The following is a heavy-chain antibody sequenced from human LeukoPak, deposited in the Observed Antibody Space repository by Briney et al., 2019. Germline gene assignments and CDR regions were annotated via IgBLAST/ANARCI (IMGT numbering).Heavy chain of an antibody. V-gene: IGHV1-8*01. CDR3: ARAPYCSSTSCYTESYYYYYMDV. J-gene: IGHJ6*03. Sequence: ASVTVSCKASGYTFTSYDINWVRQATGQGLEWMGWMNPNSGNTGYVQKFQGRVTITADESTSTAYMELSSLRSEDTAVYYCARAPYCSSTSCYTESYYYYYMDVWGKGTTVTVSS. CDR1: GYTFTSYD. CDR2: MNPNSGNT. D-gene: IGHD2-2*02.